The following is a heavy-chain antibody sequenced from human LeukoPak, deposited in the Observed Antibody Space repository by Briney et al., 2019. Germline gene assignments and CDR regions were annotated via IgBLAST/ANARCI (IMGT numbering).Heavy chain of an antibody. CDR1: GASISSYY. Sequence: PSETLSLTCTVSGASISSYYWSWIRQPPGKGLEWIGYIYYSGSTNYNPSLKSRVTISLDTSKNQFSLKLSSVTAADTVVYYCARGGISSGWYGWGQGTLVTVSS. CDR2: IYYSGST. J-gene: IGHJ4*02. CDR3: ARGGISSGWYG. D-gene: IGHD6-19*01. V-gene: IGHV4-59*01.